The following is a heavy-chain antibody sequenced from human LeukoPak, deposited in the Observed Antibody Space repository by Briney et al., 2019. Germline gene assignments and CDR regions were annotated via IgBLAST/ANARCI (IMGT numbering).Heavy chain of an antibody. Sequence: GGSLRLSCAASGFTVSSNYMSWVRQAPGKGLEWVSVIYSGGSTYYADSVKGRFTISRDNSKNTLYLQMNSLRAQDTAVYYCARADVDGELFFDYWGQGTLVTVSS. CDR3: ARADVDGELFFDY. D-gene: IGHD3-10*01. V-gene: IGHV3-53*01. CDR2: IYSGGST. J-gene: IGHJ4*02. CDR1: GFTVSSNY.